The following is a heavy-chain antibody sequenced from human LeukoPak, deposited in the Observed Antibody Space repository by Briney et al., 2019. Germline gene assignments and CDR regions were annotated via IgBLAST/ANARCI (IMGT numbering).Heavy chain of an antibody. CDR2: ISYAGSNK. CDR1: GFTFSSYA. J-gene: IGHJ6*02. V-gene: IGHV3-30-3*01. CDR3: ARVGLAAAGPLYYYYYGMDV. D-gene: IGHD6-13*01. Sequence: GGSLRLSCAACGFTFSSYAMHWVRQAPGKGLEWVAVISYAGSNKYYADSVKGRFTISRDNSKNTLYLQMNSLRAEDTAVYYCARVGLAAAGPLYYYYYGMDVWGQGTTVTVSS.